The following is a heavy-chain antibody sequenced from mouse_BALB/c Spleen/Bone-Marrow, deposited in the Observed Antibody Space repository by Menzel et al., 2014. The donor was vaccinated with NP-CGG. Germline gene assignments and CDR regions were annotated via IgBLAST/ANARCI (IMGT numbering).Heavy chain of an antibody. V-gene: IGHV1-7*01. Sequence: VQLQQSGAELAKPGASVKMSCKASGYTFTSYWMHWVKQRPGQGLEWIGYINPSTGYTEYNQKFEDKATLTADKSSSTAYMQLSSLTSEDSAVYYCARGVGRAFDYWGQGTTLTVSS. CDR3: ARGVGRAFDY. J-gene: IGHJ2*01. CDR1: GYTFTSYW. D-gene: IGHD4-1*01. CDR2: INPSTGYT.